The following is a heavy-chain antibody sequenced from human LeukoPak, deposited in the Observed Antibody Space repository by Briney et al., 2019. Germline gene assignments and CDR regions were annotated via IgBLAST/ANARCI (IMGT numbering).Heavy chain of an antibody. V-gene: IGHV1-69*13. CDR1: GGTFISYA. J-gene: IGHJ4*02. CDR3: ARGVVVPAAMVGAGFFDY. D-gene: IGHD2-2*01. CDR2: IIPIFGTA. Sequence: ASVKVSCKASGGTFISYAIIWVRQAPGQGLEWMGGIIPIFGTANYAQKFQGRVTIIADESTSTAYLELSSLRSEDTAVYYCARGVVVPAAMVGAGFFDYWGQGTLVTVSS.